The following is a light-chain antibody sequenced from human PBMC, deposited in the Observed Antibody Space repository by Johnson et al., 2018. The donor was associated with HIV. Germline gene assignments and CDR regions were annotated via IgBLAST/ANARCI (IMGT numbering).Light chain of an antibody. V-gene: IGLV1-51*01. CDR3: GTWDTSLSVGV. J-gene: IGLJ1*01. Sequence: QSMLTQPPSVSAAPGQKVTISCSGSSSNIGNNDVSWYQQLPGTAPKLLIYDNNKRPSGIPDRFSGSKSGTSATLGITGLQTGDEADYYCGTWDTSLSVGVFGTGTKVTVL. CDR2: DNN. CDR1: SSNIGNND.